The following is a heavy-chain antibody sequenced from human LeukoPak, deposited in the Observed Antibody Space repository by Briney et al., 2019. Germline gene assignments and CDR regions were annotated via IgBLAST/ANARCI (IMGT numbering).Heavy chain of an antibody. V-gene: IGHV4-39*07. CDR1: GGSISSSSYY. CDR3: ARDPGPYYDILTGYLLDY. D-gene: IGHD3-9*01. Sequence: SETLSLTCTASGGSISSSSYYWGWVRQPPGKGLEWIGSIYYSGSTYYNPSLKSRVTISVDTSKNQFSLKLSSVTAADTAVYYCARDPGPYYDILTGYLLDYWGQGTLVTASS. CDR2: IYYSGST. J-gene: IGHJ4*02.